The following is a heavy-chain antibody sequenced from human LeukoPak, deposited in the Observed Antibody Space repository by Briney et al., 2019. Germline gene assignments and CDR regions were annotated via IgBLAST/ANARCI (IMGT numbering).Heavy chain of an antibody. J-gene: IGHJ4*02. CDR2: ISSSSYI. Sequence: GGSLRLSCAASGSTFSSYSMNWVRQAPGKGLEWVSSISSSSYIYYADSVKGRFTISRDNAKNSLYLQMNSLRAEDTAVYYCASDGIAAAPGEQFDYWGQGTLVTVSS. D-gene: IGHD6-13*01. V-gene: IGHV3-21*01. CDR1: GSTFSSYS. CDR3: ASDGIAAAPGEQFDY.